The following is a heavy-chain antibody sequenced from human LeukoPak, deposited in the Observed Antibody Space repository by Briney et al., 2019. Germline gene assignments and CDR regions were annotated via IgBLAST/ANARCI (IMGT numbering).Heavy chain of an antibody. Sequence: ASVKVSCKASGYTFTGYYMHWVRQAPGQGLEGMGWINPNSGGTNYAQKFQGRVTMTRDTSISTAYMELSRLRSDDTAVYYCANYCSGGSCYSGNAFDIWGQGTMVTVSS. V-gene: IGHV1-2*02. CDR1: GYTFTGYY. CDR2: INPNSGGT. J-gene: IGHJ3*02. D-gene: IGHD2-15*01. CDR3: ANYCSGGSCYSGNAFDI.